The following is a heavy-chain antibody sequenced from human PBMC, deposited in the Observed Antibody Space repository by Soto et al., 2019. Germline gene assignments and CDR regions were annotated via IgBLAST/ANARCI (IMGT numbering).Heavy chain of an antibody. Sequence: SETLSLTCTVSGGSISSGDYHWSWIRQPPGKGLEWIGYIYYSGSTYYNPSLKSRVTISVDTSKNQFSLKLSSVTAADTAVYYCASGLLWFGELSGLVVYWGQGTLVTVSS. CDR1: GGSISSGDYH. CDR2: IYYSGST. CDR3: ASGLLWFGELSGLVVY. J-gene: IGHJ4*02. D-gene: IGHD3-10*01. V-gene: IGHV4-30-4*01.